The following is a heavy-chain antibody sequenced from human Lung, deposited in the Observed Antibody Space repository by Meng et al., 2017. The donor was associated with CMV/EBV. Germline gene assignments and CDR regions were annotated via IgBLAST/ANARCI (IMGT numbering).Heavy chain of an antibody. V-gene: IGHV3-30*02. CDR2: IRYDGSNK. D-gene: IGHD3-3*01. CDR1: GFSFSSYG. J-gene: IGHJ4*02. Sequence: GGSLRLXCAASGFSFSSYGMQWVRQAPGKGLEWVAFIRYDGSNKYYVDSVKGRFTISRDNSKNMLYLQMNSLRVADTAVYYCAKDDSAYFDFRSGYSTPPDYWXQGPLVTVSS. CDR3: AKDDSAYFDFRSGYSTPPDY.